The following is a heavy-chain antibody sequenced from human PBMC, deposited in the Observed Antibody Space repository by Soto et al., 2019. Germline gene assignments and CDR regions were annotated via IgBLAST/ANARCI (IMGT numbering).Heavy chain of an antibody. Sequence: GESLKISCKGSVYSFTSYWISWVRQMPGKGLEWMGRIDPSDSYTNYSPSFQGHVTISADKSISTAYLQWSSLKASDTAMYYCASGTYTAAGIDYWGQGTLVTVSS. V-gene: IGHV5-10-1*01. CDR3: ASGTYTAAGIDY. CDR2: IDPSDSYT. J-gene: IGHJ4*02. CDR1: VYSFTSYW. D-gene: IGHD6-13*01.